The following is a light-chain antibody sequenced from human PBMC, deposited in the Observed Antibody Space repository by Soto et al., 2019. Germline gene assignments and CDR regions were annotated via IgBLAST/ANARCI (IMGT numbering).Light chain of an antibody. V-gene: IGKV3-15*01. Sequence: ESVMTQSPATLSVSPGERATLSCRASQSVGSNLAWYRQRPGQAPRLLIYDASTRATGIPARFSGSGSGTEFTLTISSLQSEHFALYYCQQYNNWPITFGQGTRLEIK. CDR2: DAS. CDR3: QQYNNWPIT. CDR1: QSVGSN. J-gene: IGKJ5*01.